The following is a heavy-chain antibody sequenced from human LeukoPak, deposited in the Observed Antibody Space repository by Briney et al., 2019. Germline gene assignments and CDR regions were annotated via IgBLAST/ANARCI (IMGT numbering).Heavy chain of an antibody. CDR2: ISGSGGST. CDR1: GFTFSSYA. Sequence: GGSLRLSCAASGFTFSSYAMSWVRQAPGKGLEWVSAISGSGGSTYYADSVKGRFTISRDNSKNTLYLQMNSLRAEDTAVYYCTNCYYGSSGYYSPAFDIWGQGTMVTVSS. CDR3: TNCYYGSSGYYSPAFDI. D-gene: IGHD3-22*01. J-gene: IGHJ3*02. V-gene: IGHV3-23*01.